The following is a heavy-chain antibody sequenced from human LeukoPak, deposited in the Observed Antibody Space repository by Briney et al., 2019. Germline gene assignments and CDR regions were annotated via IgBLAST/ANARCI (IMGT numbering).Heavy chain of an antibody. D-gene: IGHD3-10*01. CDR2: ISYDGSNK. V-gene: IGHV3-30*04. Sequence: PGGSLRLSCAASGFTFSSYAMHWVRQAPGKGLECVAVISYDGSNKYYADSVKGRFTISRDNSKNTLYLQMNSLRAEDTAVYYCARDNGSGTWYYYGMDVWGKGTTVTVSS. CDR1: GFTFSSYA. J-gene: IGHJ6*04. CDR3: ARDNGSGTWYYYGMDV.